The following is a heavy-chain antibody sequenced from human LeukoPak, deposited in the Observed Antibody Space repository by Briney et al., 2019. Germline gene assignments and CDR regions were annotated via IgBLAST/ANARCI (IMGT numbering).Heavy chain of an antibody. J-gene: IGHJ6*02. D-gene: IGHD3-3*01. CDR2: ITPNSVGT. Sequence: ASVKVSCKASGYTFTGYYMHWVRQAPGQGLEWMGRITPNSVGTNYAQKFQGRVTMTRDTSISTAYMELSRLRSDDTAVYYCARDRYRFLEWLFHYYYYGMDVWGQGTTVTVSS. V-gene: IGHV1-2*06. CDR1: GYTFTGYY. CDR3: ARDRYRFLEWLFHYYYYGMDV.